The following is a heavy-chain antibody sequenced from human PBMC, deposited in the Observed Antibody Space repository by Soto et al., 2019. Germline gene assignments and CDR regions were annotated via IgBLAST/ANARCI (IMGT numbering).Heavy chain of an antibody. CDR1: GGSISSYY. Sequence: ASETLSLTCTVSGGSISSYYWSWIRQPPGKGLEWIGYIYYSGSTNYNPSLKSPVTISVDTSKNQFSLKLSSVTAADTAVYYCARMTSGLYGDYYFDYWGQGTLVTVSS. J-gene: IGHJ4*02. CDR2: IYYSGST. V-gene: IGHV4-59*01. D-gene: IGHD4-17*01. CDR3: ARMTSGLYGDYYFDY.